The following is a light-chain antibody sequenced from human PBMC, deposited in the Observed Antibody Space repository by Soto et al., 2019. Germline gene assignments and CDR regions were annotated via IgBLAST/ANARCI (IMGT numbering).Light chain of an antibody. CDR1: QSVSSN. CDR2: DAS. Sequence: EIVMTQSPATLSVSPGERATLSCRASQSVSSNLAWYQQKPGQAPRLLIYDASTRATGIPARFSGSRSGTEFTLTISSLQSEDFAVYYCQQYNNWPPLTFGGGTKVEIK. V-gene: IGKV3-15*01. J-gene: IGKJ4*01. CDR3: QQYNNWPPLT.